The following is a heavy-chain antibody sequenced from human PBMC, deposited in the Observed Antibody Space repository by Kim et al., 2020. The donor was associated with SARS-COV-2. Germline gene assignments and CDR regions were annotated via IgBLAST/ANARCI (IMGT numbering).Heavy chain of an antibody. J-gene: IGHJ6*02. CDR1: GFMFSNSG. CDR2: ISSSTSHI. CDR3: ARDDGEYARFSGMDV. V-gene: IGHV3-48*02. D-gene: IGHD4-17*01. Sequence: GGSLRLSCGGSGFMFSNSGMNWVRQAPGKGLEWLSYISSSTSHIYYANSVRARFSISRDNAKNSVYLQMNSLRDEDTAVYYCARDDGEYARFSGMDVWGQGTTVSVSS.